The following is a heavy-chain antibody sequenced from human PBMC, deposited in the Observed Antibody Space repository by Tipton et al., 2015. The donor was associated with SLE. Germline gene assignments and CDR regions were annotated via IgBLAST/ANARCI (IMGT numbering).Heavy chain of an antibody. J-gene: IGHJ3*02. CDR3: ASYSVAARHLPTPYAFDI. V-gene: IGHV4-59*01. Sequence: TLSLTCTVSGGSISSYYWSWIRQPPGKGLEWIGYIYYSGSTNYNPSLKSRVTISVDTSKNQFSLKLSSVTAADMAVYYCASYSVAARHLPTPYAFDIWGQGTMVTVSS. CDR2: IYYSGST. CDR1: GGSISSYY. D-gene: IGHD6-19*01.